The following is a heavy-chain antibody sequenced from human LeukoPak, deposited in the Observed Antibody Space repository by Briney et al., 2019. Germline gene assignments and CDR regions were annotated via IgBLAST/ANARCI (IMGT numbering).Heavy chain of an antibody. J-gene: IGHJ6*03. V-gene: IGHV4-4*02. Sequence: SETLSLTCAGSGGSISSSNWWSWVRQPPGKGLEWIGEIDHSGSTNYNPSLKSRVTMSVDTSKNQFSLKLSSVTAADTAVYYCAKEYDILTGYYSEYYYYYMDVWGKGTTVTISS. D-gene: IGHD3-9*01. CDR2: IDHSGST. CDR1: GGSISSSNW. CDR3: AKEYDILTGYYSEYYYYYMDV.